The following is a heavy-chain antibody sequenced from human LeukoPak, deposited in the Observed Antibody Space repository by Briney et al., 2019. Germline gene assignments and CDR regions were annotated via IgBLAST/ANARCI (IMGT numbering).Heavy chain of an antibody. Sequence: SETLSLTCTVSGGSISNFYWSWIRQPAGKGLEWIGRIYTSGTTSYNPSLKSRVTMSVDTSKNQFSLQLSSVTAADTALYYCARGRGSSWYYFDYWGQGTLVTVSS. D-gene: IGHD6-13*01. J-gene: IGHJ4*02. CDR1: GGSISNFY. V-gene: IGHV4-4*07. CDR3: ARGRGSSWYYFDY. CDR2: IYTSGTT.